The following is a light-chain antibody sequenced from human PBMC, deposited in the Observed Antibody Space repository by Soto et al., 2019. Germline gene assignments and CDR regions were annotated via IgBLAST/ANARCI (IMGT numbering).Light chain of an antibody. CDR3: QQYNDWPRT. J-gene: IGKJ4*01. CDR1: QSVRSH. CDR2: GAS. Sequence: EVVMTQSPATLSVSPGERATLSCRASQSVRSHLAWYQQKPGQAPSPLIFGASTRATGVPARFSGSESVTEFTLTISSLQSEDVAVYFCQQYNDWPRTFGGGTKVEIK. V-gene: IGKV3-15*01.